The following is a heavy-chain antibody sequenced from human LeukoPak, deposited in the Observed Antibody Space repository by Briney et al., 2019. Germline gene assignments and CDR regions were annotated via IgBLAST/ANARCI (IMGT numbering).Heavy chain of an antibody. CDR1: GFTISSYG. CDR2: ITSGSSHI. Sequence: GGSLRLSCVVSGFTISSYGMHWVRQTPGQGLEWVSSITSGSSHIYYADSVKGRFTISRDNAKSSLYLQMNSLRAEDTAVYYCARDPYSGSYGADYYYYMDVWAKGPRSPSP. V-gene: IGHV3-21*01. J-gene: IGHJ6*03. D-gene: IGHD1-26*01. CDR3: ARDPYSGSYGADYYYYMDV.